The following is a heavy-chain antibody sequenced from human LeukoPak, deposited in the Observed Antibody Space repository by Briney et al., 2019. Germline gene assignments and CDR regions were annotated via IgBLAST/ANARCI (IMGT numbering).Heavy chain of an antibody. D-gene: IGHD6-19*01. Sequence: SETLSLTCTVSGGSISSSSYYWGWIRQPPGKGLEWIGSIYYSGSTYYNPSLKSRVTISVDTSKNQFSLKLSSVTAADTAVYYCAREIAVAGTYYWGQGTLVTVSS. CDR1: GGSISSSSYY. J-gene: IGHJ4*02. V-gene: IGHV4-39*07. CDR3: AREIAVAGTYY. CDR2: IYYSGST.